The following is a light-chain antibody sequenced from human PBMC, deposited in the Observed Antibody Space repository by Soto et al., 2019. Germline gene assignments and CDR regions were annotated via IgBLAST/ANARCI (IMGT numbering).Light chain of an antibody. V-gene: IGLV1-47*02. CDR1: SSNIGSNY. J-gene: IGLJ1*01. CDR2: SNN. CDR3: AAWDGSLSGP. Sequence: QSVLTQPPSASGTPGQRVTISCSGSSSNIGSNYVYWYQQLPGTAPKLLIYSNNQRPSGVPDRFSGSKSGTSASLAISGLRSEDEADYYCAAWDGSLSGPFGTGTKVTVL.